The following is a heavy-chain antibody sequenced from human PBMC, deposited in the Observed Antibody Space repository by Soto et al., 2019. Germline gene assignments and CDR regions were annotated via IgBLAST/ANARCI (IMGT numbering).Heavy chain of an antibody. V-gene: IGHV4-4*01. Sequence: WVRQPPGKGLEWIGEIYHMGSTNYNPSLKSRVIISVDKSKNQFFLKLTSVTAADTAVYFCAIGEIPQQRDYWDQGTLVTVS. D-gene: IGHD6-25*01. J-gene: IGHJ4*02. CDR2: IYHMGST. CDR3: AIGEIPQQRDY.